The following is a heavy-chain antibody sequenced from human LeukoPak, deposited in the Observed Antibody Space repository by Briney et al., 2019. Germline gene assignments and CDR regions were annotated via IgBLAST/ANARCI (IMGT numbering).Heavy chain of an antibody. D-gene: IGHD1-26*01. Sequence: ASVKVSCKASGGTFSSYTISWARQAPGQGLEWMGWINPNSGGTNYAQKFQGRVTMTRDTSISIAYMELSRLRSDDTAVYYCARGPRVGALGVGPSVAFDYWGQGTLVTVSS. CDR2: INPNSGGT. V-gene: IGHV1-2*02. CDR3: ARGPRVGALGVGPSVAFDY. J-gene: IGHJ4*02. CDR1: GGTFSSYT.